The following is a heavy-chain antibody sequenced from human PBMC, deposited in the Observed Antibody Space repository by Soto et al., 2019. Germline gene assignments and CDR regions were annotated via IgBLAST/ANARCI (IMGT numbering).Heavy chain of an antibody. D-gene: IGHD6-19*01. CDR1: GFTFSSYA. CDR2: ISGSGGST. J-gene: IGHJ5*02. CDR3: AKNRDQWLKYNWFDP. V-gene: IGHV3-23*01. Sequence: GGSLRLSCAASGFTFSSYAMSWVRQAPGKGLEWVSAISGSGGSTYYADSVKGRFTISRDNSKNTLYLQMNSLRAEDTAVYYCAKNRDQWLKYNWFDPWGQGTLVTVSS.